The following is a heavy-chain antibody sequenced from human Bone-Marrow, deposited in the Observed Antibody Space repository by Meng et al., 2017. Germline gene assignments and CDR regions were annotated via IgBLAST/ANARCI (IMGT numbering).Heavy chain of an antibody. CDR3: ARGPTTMAHDFDY. Sequence: QGELQQWGAGLLKPSETLSLTCAVYGGSFSDYYWSWIRQPPGKGLEWIGEINHSGSTNYNPSLESRATISVDTSQNNLSLKLSSVTAAGSAVYYCARGPTTMAHDFDYWGQGTLVTVSS. D-gene: IGHD4-11*01. CDR2: INHSGST. J-gene: IGHJ4*02. V-gene: IGHV4-34*01. CDR1: GGSFSDYY.